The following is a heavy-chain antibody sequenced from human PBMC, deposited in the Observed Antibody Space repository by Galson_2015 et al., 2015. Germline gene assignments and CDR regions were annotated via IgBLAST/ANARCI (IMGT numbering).Heavy chain of an antibody. D-gene: IGHD2/OR15-2a*01. Sequence: QSGAEVKKPGESLTISCTASGGTFSKYDISWVRQAHGQGLEWMGGITPMFVTASYAQKFRGRVTITADKSTSTVYMHLNGLRSDDTAIYYCARPSQDCNVPNCPYNYWGQGTLVTVS. CDR3: ARPSQDCNVPNCPYNY. V-gene: IGHV1-69*06. CDR1: GGTFSKYD. CDR2: ITPMFVTA. J-gene: IGHJ4*02.